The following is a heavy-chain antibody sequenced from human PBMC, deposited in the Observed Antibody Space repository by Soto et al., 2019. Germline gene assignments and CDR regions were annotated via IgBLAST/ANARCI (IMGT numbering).Heavy chain of an antibody. Sequence: SETLSLTCTVSGGSISSYYWSWIRQPPGKGLEWIGYIYYSGSTNYNPSLKSRVTISVDTSKNQFSLKLSSVTAADTAVYYCARVEMGYFSYYYYGMDVWAQGTTVTVSS. D-gene: IGHD1-26*01. CDR2: IYYSGST. CDR1: GGSISSYY. J-gene: IGHJ6*02. V-gene: IGHV4-59*01. CDR3: ARVEMGYFSYYYYGMDV.